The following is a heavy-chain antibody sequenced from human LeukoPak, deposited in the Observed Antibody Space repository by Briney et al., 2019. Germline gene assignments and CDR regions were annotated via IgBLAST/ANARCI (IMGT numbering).Heavy chain of an antibody. CDR3: ARDRCSGGSCAFDY. V-gene: IGHV1-18*01. CDR2: ISAYNGNT. Sequence: VGSVNVSCKASGYTFTSYGISWVRQAPGQGLEWMGWISAYNGNTNYAQKLQGRGTMTTDTSTSKAYMEVRRLRSDDTAVYYCARDRCSGGSCAFDYWGQGSLVTVSS. D-gene: IGHD2-15*01. CDR1: GYTFTSYG. J-gene: IGHJ4*02.